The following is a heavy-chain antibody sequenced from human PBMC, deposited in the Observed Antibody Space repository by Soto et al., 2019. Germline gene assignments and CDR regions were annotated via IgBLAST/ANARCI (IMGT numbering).Heavy chain of an antibody. CDR1: GGSISSSSYY. J-gene: IGHJ6*02. CDR3: ARDDRKGAQHPWRGYYYYGMDV. CDR2: IYYSGST. D-gene: IGHD3-10*01. V-gene: IGHV4-39*07. Sequence: SETLSLTCTVSGGSISSSSYYWGWIRQPPGKGLEWIGYIYYSGSTNYNPSLKSRVTISVDTSKNQFSLKLSSVTAADTAVYYCARDDRKGAQHPWRGYYYYGMDVWGQGTTVTVSS.